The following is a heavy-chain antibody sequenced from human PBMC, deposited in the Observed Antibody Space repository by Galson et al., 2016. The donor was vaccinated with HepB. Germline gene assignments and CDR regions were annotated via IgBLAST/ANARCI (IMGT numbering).Heavy chain of an antibody. CDR1: GFTFSSYG. CDR2: ITGSGHTT. CDR3: AKALTGDQGWYFDL. D-gene: IGHD7-27*01. V-gene: IGHV3-23*01. Sequence: SLRLSCAASGFTFSSYGMSWVHQAPGKGLEWVSAITGSGHTTNYADSVKGRFTISRDNFKNTLYLQMNSLGAEDTAVYYCAKALTGDQGWYFDLWGRGTLVTVSS. J-gene: IGHJ2*01.